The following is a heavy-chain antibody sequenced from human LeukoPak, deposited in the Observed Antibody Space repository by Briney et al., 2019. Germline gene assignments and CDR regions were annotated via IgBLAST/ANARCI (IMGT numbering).Heavy chain of an antibody. CDR3: ARDGDGSVDFDY. CDR2: ISGSGTTT. V-gene: IGHV3-23*01. CDR1: GFRFIDYG. Sequence: GGSLRLSCAASGFRFIDYGLSWVRQAPGKGLEWVSGISGSGTTTYYADSVKGRFTISRDNSKSAVYLQMNSLRAEDTAVYYCARDGDGSVDFDYWGQGTLVTVSS. J-gene: IGHJ4*02. D-gene: IGHD5-24*01.